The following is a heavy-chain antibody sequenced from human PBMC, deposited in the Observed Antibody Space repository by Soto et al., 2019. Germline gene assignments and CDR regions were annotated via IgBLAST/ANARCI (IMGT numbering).Heavy chain of an antibody. V-gene: IGHV1-69*13. D-gene: IGHD3-22*01. CDR3: VRGPDYEGYFDY. J-gene: IGHJ4*02. Sequence: SVKVSCKASGTTFSNFALGWVRQAPGQGLEWMGGIILPFGTPNYAQKFQGRVTISADESMTTAYMELRGLRSGDTAVYYCVRGPDYEGYFDYWGQGTLVTSPQ. CDR2: IILPFGTP. CDR1: GTTFSNFA.